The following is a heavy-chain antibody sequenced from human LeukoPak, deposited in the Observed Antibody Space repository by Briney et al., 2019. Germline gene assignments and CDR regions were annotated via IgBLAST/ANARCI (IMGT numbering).Heavy chain of an antibody. J-gene: IGHJ4*02. CDR2: IIPILGIA. CDR3: ARDDSSSYYYFDY. V-gene: IGHV1-69*04. CDR1: GGTFSGYT. Sequence: SVKVSCKASGGTFSGYTISWVRQAPGQGLEWMGRIIPILGIANYAQKFQGRVTITADKSTSTAYMELSSLRSEDTAVYYCARDDSSSYYYFDYWGQGTLVTVSS. D-gene: IGHD6-6*01.